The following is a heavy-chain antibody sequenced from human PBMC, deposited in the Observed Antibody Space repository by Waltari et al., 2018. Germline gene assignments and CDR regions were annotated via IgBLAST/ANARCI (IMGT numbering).Heavy chain of an antibody. D-gene: IGHD1-26*01. J-gene: IGHJ6*03. V-gene: IGHV4-30-4*01. CDR1: GGSISSGDFY. Sequence: QVQLQESGPGLVKPSQTLSLTCSVSGGSISSGDFYWSWIRQPPGKGLEWIGFFYNRGSSYYSPSLKSRLTISADTSKNQFSLRLTSVTVADTAVYYCASSWDHYYMDVWGKGTTVTVSS. CDR3: ASSWDHYYMDV. CDR2: FYNRGSS.